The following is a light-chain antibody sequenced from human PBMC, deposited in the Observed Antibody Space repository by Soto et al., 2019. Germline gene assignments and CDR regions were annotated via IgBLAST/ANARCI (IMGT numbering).Light chain of an antibody. CDR3: HQYDNSQWT. V-gene: IGKV3-20*01. CDR1: QSLSSNF. Sequence: EIVLTQSPATLSLSPGERATLSCRASQSLSSNFLAWYQQKPGQPPRLLIYDSSTRATGFPDRFSGSGSGTDFALTIISLVPEDFAVYYCHQYDNSQWTFGQGTKVEI. J-gene: IGKJ1*01. CDR2: DSS.